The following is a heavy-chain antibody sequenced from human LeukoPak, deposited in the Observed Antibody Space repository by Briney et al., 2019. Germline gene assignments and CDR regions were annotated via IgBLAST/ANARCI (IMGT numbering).Heavy chain of an antibody. CDR3: ARGYYGSGSVFYYYYGMDV. D-gene: IGHD3-10*01. CDR2: IYYSGST. V-gene: IGHV4-59*01. J-gene: IGHJ6*04. CDR1: GGSISSYY. Sequence: SETLSLTCTVSGGSISSYYWSWIRQPPGKGLEWIGYIYYSGSTNYNPSLKSRVTISVDTSKNQFSLKLSSVTAADTAVHYCARGYYGSGSVFYYYYGMDVWGKGTTVTVSS.